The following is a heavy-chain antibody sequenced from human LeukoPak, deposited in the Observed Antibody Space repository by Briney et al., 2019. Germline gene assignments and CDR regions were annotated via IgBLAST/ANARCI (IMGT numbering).Heavy chain of an antibody. V-gene: IGHV3-23*01. J-gene: IGHJ4*02. CDR2: ISGSGGST. Sequence: GGSLRLSCAASGFTFSSYAMSWVRQAPGKGLEWVSAISGSGGSTYYADSVKGRFTISRDNSRNTLYLQMNSLRAEDTAVYYCAKDSPLTNYYNDLDYWGQGTLVTVSS. CDR1: GFTFSSYA. CDR3: AKDSPLTNYYNDLDY. D-gene: IGHD3-9*01.